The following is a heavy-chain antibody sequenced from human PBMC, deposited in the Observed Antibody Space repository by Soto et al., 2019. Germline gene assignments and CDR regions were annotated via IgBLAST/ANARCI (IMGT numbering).Heavy chain of an antibody. CDR3: AKSYYYYDSSGYYRYFDY. D-gene: IGHD3-22*01. Sequence: GGSLRLSCAASGFTLSSYAMSWVRQAPGKGLEWVSAISGSGGSTYYADSVKGRFTISRDNSKNTLYLQMNSLRAEDTAVYYCAKSYYYYDSSGYYRYFDYWGQGTLVTVSS. CDR1: GFTLSSYA. V-gene: IGHV3-23*01. J-gene: IGHJ4*02. CDR2: ISGSGGST.